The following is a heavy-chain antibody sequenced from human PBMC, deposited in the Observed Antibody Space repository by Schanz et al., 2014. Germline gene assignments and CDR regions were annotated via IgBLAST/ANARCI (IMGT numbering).Heavy chain of an antibody. CDR2: IFTDGRT. D-gene: IGHD2-15*01. CDR1: GFAVDNYY. V-gene: IGHV3-66*02. J-gene: IGHJ4*02. CDR3: ARLDPYCRSGTCSRAFDF. Sequence: EVQLVESGGGLVQPGRSLRLSCAASGFAVDNYYMSCVRQAPGRGLEWVSIIFTDGRTYYADSVKGRFTISRDSSKNTLLLQMNSLRTEDTAVYYCARLDPYCRSGTCSRAFDFWGQGTLVTVSS.